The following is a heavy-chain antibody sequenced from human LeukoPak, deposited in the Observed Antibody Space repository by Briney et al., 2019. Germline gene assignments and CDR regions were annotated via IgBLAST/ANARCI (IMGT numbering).Heavy chain of an antibody. CDR2: ISSSSSYI. J-gene: IGHJ3*02. D-gene: IGHD3-3*01. CDR1: GFTFSSYS. Sequence: GGSLRLSCAASGFTFSSYSMNWVRQAPGKGLEWVSSISSSSSYIYYADSVKGRFTISRGNAKNSLYLQMNSLRAEDTAVYYCARGRTPFGVVIHDAFDIWGQGTMVTVSS. CDR3: ARGRTPFGVVIHDAFDI. V-gene: IGHV3-21*01.